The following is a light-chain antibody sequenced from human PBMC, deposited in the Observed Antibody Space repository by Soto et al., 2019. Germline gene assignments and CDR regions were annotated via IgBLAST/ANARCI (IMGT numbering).Light chain of an antibody. CDR2: EVS. Sequence: SSLSQPSSVCESPGQSITISCAGTISDVVGYNHVSWYQQHADKAPKLLIHEVSNRPSGVSNRFSGSKYGNTASLTISGLQAQAEADYYCTSYTSISTYVFGTGTTVTVL. CDR1: ISDVVGYNH. V-gene: IGLV2-14*01. J-gene: IGLJ1*01. CDR3: TSYTSISTYV.